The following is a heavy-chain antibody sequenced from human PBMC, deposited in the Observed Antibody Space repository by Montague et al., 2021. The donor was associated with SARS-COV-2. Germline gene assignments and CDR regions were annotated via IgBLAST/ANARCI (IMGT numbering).Heavy chain of an antibody. V-gene: IGHV3-30*04. CDR1: AFTFTSYS. D-gene: IGHD6-13*01. CDR3: ARVYGSHWPPNYAMDV. J-gene: IGHJ6*02. Sequence: SLRLSCAASAFTFTSYSLHWVRQAPGQGLEWVAIISYDGSHQYYAASVKGRFTISRDNSKNTVYLQMISLRPEDTAVYYCARVYGSHWPPNYAMDVWGQGTTVTVSS. CDR2: ISYDGSHQ.